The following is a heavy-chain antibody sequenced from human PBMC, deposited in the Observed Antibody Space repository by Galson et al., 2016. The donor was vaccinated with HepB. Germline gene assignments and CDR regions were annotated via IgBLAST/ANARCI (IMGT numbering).Heavy chain of an antibody. CDR2: IYWNNDK. CDR1: GFSLSTSAVG. V-gene: IGHV2-5*01. D-gene: IGHD2-2*02. J-gene: IGHJ4*02. CDR3: VHAYHKYCSRTTCYTIFDD. Sequence: PALVKPTQTLTLTCTFSGFSLSTSAVGVGWIRQPPGKALAWLALIYWNNDKRYSPSLKSRPTITKATSKKQVFLIMTNMDPVDTATYHCVHAYHKYCSRTTCYTIFDDWGQGTLVTVSS.